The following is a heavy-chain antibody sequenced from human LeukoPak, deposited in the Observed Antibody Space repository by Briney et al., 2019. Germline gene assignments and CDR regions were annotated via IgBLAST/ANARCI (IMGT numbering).Heavy chain of an antibody. CDR2: IYYSGST. CDR3: ARGKCYRGGSCSLRSYYYMDV. D-gene: IGHD2-15*01. CDR1: GGSISSSSYY. V-gene: IGHV4-39*07. Sequence: PSETLSLTCTVSGGSISSSSYYWGWIRQPPGKGLEWIGSIYYSGSTYYNPSLKSRVTISVDTSKNQFSLKLSSVTAADTAVYYCARGKCYRGGSCSLRSYYYMDVWGKGTTVTVSS. J-gene: IGHJ6*03.